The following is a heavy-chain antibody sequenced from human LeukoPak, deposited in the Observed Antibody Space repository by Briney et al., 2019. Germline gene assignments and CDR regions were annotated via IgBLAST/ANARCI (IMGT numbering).Heavy chain of an antibody. D-gene: IGHD3-9*01. CDR3: ARGYKYYDILTGYYDGYYFDY. CDR2: IYTSGST. Sequence: SETLSLTCAVYGGSFSGYYWSWIRQPAGKGLEWIGRIYTSGSTNYNPSLKSRVTISVDTSKNQFSLKLSSVTAADTAVYYCARGYKYYDILTGYYDGYYFDYWGQGTLVTVSS. CDR1: GGSFSGYY. J-gene: IGHJ4*02. V-gene: IGHV4-59*10.